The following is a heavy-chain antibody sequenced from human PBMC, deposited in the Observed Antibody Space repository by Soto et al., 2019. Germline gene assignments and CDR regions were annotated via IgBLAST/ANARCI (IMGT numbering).Heavy chain of an antibody. CDR3: AREGRGQQLHRNFDY. Sequence: QVQLMQSGAEVKKPGASVKVSCKASGYTFTTYYMHWVRQAPGQGLEWMGIINPSGGGTNYAQKFKDRVTMTMDTSTSTVYMKLSSLRSEDTAVYYCAREGRGQQLHRNFDYWGQGTLLTVSS. J-gene: IGHJ4*02. CDR1: GYTFTTYY. V-gene: IGHV1-46*01. D-gene: IGHD6-13*01. CDR2: INPSGGGT.